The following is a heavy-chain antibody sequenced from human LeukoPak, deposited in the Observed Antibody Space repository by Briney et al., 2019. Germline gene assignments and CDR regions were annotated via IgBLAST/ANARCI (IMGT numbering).Heavy chain of an antibody. Sequence: GGSLRLSCAASGFTFSSYGMHWVRQAPGKGLERVAFIRYDGSNNYYADSVKGRFTISRDNSKNPLYLQMTSLRAEDTAVYYCANNWANAFDIWGQGTRVTVSS. D-gene: IGHD1-1*01. CDR2: IRYDGSNN. V-gene: IGHV3-30*02. CDR3: ANNWANAFDI. J-gene: IGHJ3*02. CDR1: GFTFSSYG.